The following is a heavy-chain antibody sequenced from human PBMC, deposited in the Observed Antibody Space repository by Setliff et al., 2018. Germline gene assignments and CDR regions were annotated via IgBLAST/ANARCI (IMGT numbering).Heavy chain of an antibody. Sequence: ASVKVSCKASGYIFAGYYMHWARQTPGQGLEWMGWINPIRGGANYAQKFQGRVTLTRDTSISTGYMELRSLRSDDTAVYYCARDPLYRENLSRVFDFWGQGTMVTVS. D-gene: IGHD3-16*02. J-gene: IGHJ3*01. V-gene: IGHV1-2*02. CDR3: ARDPLYRENLSRVFDF. CDR1: GYIFAGYY. CDR2: INPIRGGA.